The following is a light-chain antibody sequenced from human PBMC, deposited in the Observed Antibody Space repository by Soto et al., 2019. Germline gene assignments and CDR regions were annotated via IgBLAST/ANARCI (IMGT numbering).Light chain of an antibody. CDR1: SSDIGDYTH. V-gene: IGLV2-14*01. Sequence: QSALTQPPSVSGSPGQSITISCTGTSSDIGDYTHVSWYQQHPGKAPKLIIYEVSDRPSGVSNRFSGSKSGNTASLTISGLQTEDEADYYCCSYTSISTSAVFGGGTKVTVL. CDR2: EVS. CDR3: CSYTSISTSAV. J-gene: IGLJ2*01.